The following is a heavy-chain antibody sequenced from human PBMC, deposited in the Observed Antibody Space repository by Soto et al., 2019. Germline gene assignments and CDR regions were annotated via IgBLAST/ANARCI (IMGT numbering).Heavy chain of an antibody. Sequence: QVQLVHSGAEVKKPGASVKVSCRASGYTFTSYDINWVRQATGQGLEWMGWMNPNSGNTGYAQKFQGRVTMTRNTSISTAYRELSSLGSEDTAVYYCARRGYSSSWSYYYYSGMDVWGQGTTVTVSS. CDR3: ARRGYSSSWSYYYYSGMDV. CDR1: GYTFTSYD. D-gene: IGHD6-13*01. V-gene: IGHV1-8*01. CDR2: MNPNSGNT. J-gene: IGHJ6*02.